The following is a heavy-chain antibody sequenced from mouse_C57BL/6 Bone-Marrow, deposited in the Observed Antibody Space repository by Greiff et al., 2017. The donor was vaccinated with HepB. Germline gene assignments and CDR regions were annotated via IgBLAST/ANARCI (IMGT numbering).Heavy chain of an antibody. D-gene: IGHD2-4*01. CDR2: IYPRSGNT. CDR3: ARWFIYYDYGFDY. CDR1: GYTFTSYG. Sequence: VKLQESGAELARPGASVKLSCKASGYTFTSYGISWVKQRTGQGLEWIGEIYPRSGNTYYNEKFKGKATLTADKSSSTAYMELRSLTSEDSAVYFCARWFIYYDYGFDYWGQGTTLTVSS. V-gene: IGHV1-81*01. J-gene: IGHJ2*01.